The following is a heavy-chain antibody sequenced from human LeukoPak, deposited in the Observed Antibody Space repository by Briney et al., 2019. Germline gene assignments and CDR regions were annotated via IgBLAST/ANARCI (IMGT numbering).Heavy chain of an antibody. D-gene: IGHD3-22*01. Sequence: GGSLRLSCAASGFTFSNYAMSWVRQAPGKGLECVSAVVGSGSSTDYADSVTGRFTISRDNSRNTLYLQMNSLRAEDMAVYYCAKDRYYDNSGSYYESGSWGQGTLVTVSS. CDR3: AKDRYYDNSGSYYESGS. J-gene: IGHJ5*02. CDR1: GFTFSNYA. CDR2: VVGSGSST. V-gene: IGHV3-23*01.